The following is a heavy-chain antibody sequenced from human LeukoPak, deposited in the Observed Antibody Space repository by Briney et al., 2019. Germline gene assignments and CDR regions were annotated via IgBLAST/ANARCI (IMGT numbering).Heavy chain of an antibody. V-gene: IGHV4-34*01. Sequence: SETLSLTCAVYGGSFSGYYWSWIRQPPGKGLEWIGEINHSGSTNYNPSLKSRVTISVDTSKNQFSLKLSSVTAADTAVYYCARLRRALYYYDSSGQFLFDYWGQGTLVTVSS. CDR1: GGSFSGYY. D-gene: IGHD3-22*01. CDR2: INHSGST. CDR3: ARLRRALYYYDSSGQFLFDY. J-gene: IGHJ4*02.